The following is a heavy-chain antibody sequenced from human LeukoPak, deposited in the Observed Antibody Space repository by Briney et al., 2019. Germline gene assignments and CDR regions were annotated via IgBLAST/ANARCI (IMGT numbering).Heavy chain of an antibody. V-gene: IGHV3-7*04. CDR2: IKEEGSEK. CDR3: ARDLSPYYDLDY. Sequence: PGGSLRLSCAASGFTFSRYWMSWVRQAPGKGLEWVANIKEEGSEKYYVDSVKGRFTISRDNAKNSLYLQMNSLRAEDTAVYFCARDLSPYYDLDYWGQGTLVTVSS. D-gene: IGHD3-22*01. J-gene: IGHJ4*02. CDR1: GFTFSRYW.